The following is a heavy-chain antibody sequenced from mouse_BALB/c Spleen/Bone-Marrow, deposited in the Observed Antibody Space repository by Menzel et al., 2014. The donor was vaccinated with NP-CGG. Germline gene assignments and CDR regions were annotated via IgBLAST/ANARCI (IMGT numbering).Heavy chain of an antibody. CDR2: IDPANGNT. D-gene: IGHD1-1*01. CDR3: ARSRDYGSSYYAMDY. J-gene: IGHJ4*01. V-gene: IGHV14-3*02. Sequence: VQLKDSGAELVKPGASVELSCTASGFNIKDTYMHWVKQRPEQGLEWIGRIDPANGNTKYDPKFQGKATITADTSSNTAYLQLSSLTSEDTAVYYCARSRDYGSSYYAMDYWGQGTSVTVSS. CDR1: GFNIKDTY.